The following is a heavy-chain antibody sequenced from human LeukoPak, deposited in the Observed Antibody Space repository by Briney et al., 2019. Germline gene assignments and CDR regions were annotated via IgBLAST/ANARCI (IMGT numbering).Heavy chain of an antibody. CDR2: ISYDGSNK. J-gene: IGHJ4*02. CDR3: AKNYYGSGSYYIQPLDY. CDR1: GFTFSSYG. D-gene: IGHD3-10*01. V-gene: IGHV3-30*18. Sequence: GGSLRLSCAASGFTFSSYGMHWVRQAPGKGLEWVAVISYDGSNKYYADSVKGRFTISRDNSKNTLYLQVNSLRAEDTAVYYCAKNYYGSGSYYIQPLDYWGQGTLVTVSS.